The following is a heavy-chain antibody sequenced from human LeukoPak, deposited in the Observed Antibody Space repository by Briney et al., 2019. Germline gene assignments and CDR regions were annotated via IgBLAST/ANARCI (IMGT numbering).Heavy chain of an antibody. CDR2: INPSGGST. D-gene: IGHD1-14*01. CDR1: GYTFTSYY. CDR3: ATGTRYLPDY. J-gene: IGHJ4*02. V-gene: IGHV1-46*01. Sequence: ASVKVSCKASGYTFTSYYMHWVRQAPGQGLEWMGIINPSGGSTSYAQKFQGRVTMTRDTSISTAFMELSSVTAADTAVYYCATGTRYLPDYWGQGTLVTVSS.